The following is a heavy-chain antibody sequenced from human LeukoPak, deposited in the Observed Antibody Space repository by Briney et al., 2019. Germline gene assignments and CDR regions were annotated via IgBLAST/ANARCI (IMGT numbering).Heavy chain of an antibody. Sequence: SETLSLTCAVYGGSFSGYYWSWIRQPPGKGLEWIGEINHSGSTNYNPSLKSRVTISVDTSKNQFSLKLSSVTAADTAVYYCARGSSSSWYPIYYYYGMDVWGQGTTVTVSS. V-gene: IGHV4-34*01. CDR1: GGSFSGYY. CDR2: INHSGST. D-gene: IGHD6-13*01. CDR3: ARGSSSSWYPIYYYYGMDV. J-gene: IGHJ6*02.